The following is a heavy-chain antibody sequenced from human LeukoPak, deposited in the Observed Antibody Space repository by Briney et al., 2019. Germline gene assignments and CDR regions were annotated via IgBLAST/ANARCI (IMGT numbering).Heavy chain of an antibody. CDR1: GFSVSNNY. J-gene: IGHJ4*02. V-gene: IGHV3-53*01. D-gene: IGHD3-3*01. Sequence: GGSLRLSCVVSGFSVSNNYIIWVRQAPGNGLERVSVIYGDGRTSHSASVRGRFTISRDNSKNIVSLQMNNLRAEDTAVYYCARGRGLGVVSPYFDYWGQGTLVTVSS. CDR3: ARGRGLGVVSPYFDY. CDR2: IYGDGRT.